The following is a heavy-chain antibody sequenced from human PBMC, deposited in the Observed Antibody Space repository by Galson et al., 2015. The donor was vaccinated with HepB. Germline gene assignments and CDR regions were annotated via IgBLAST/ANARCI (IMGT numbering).Heavy chain of an antibody. CDR1: GGSFSGYY. D-gene: IGHD4-17*01. CDR3: ARTHVVYGDYDWTVLPVWYFDL. CDR2: INHSGST. V-gene: IGHV4-34*01. J-gene: IGHJ2*01. Sequence: SETLSLTCAVYGGSFSGYYWSWIRQPPGKGLEWIGEINHSGSTNYNPSLKSRVTISVDTSKNQFSLKLSSVTAADTAVYYCARTHVVYGDYDWTVLPVWYFDLWGRGTLVTVSS.